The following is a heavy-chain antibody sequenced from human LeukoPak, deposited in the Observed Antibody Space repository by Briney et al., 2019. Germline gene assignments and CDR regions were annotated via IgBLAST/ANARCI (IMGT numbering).Heavy chain of an antibody. CDR3: ARGVEPLAANTLAY. J-gene: IGHJ4*02. V-gene: IGHV3-53*01. CDR2: LYSDGNT. CDR1: WFTVITNC. Sequence: GGSLRLSCAASWFTVITNCMTWVRQAPGKGLEWVSVLYSDGNTKYADSVQGRFTISRDNSKNTLYLEMNSLSPDDTAVYYCARGVEPLAANTLAYWGQGTLVTVSS. D-gene: IGHD1-14*01.